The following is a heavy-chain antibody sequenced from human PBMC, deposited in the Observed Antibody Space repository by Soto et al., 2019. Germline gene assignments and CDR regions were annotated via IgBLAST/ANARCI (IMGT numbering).Heavy chain of an antibody. CDR3: ATYRYGGNLLFQH. CDR1: GGSIGSYY. D-gene: IGHD4-17*01. CDR2: IYNSGTT. V-gene: IGHV4-59*12. J-gene: IGHJ1*01. Sequence: PSETLSLTCTVSGGSIGSYYWNWIRQAPGRGLEWIGFIYNSGTTTYSPSLKSRVTISVDTSKNQFSLKLSSVTAADTAVSYCATYRYGGNLLFQHWGQGTLVTVSS.